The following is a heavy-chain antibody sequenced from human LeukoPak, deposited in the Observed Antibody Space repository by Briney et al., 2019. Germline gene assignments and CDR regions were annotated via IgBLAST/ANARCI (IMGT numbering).Heavy chain of an antibody. D-gene: IGHD2-15*01. CDR1: GYSFTSYW. J-gene: IGHJ3*02. Sequence: KAGESLKISCKGSGYSFTSYWIGWVRQMPGKGLEWMGIIYPGDSDTRYSPSFQGQVTISADKSISTAYLQWSSLKASDTAMYYCARRQGSCSGGSCYFYGNPTDAFDIWGQGTMVTVSS. V-gene: IGHV5-51*03. CDR2: IYPGDSDT. CDR3: ARRQGSCSGGSCYFYGNPTDAFDI.